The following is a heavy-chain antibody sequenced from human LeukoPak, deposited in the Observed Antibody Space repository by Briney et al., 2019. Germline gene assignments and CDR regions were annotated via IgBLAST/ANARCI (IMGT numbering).Heavy chain of an antibody. CDR2: IRGVDAAAT. Sequence: GGSLRLSCAASGFTFCNYAMSWVRQAPGKGLPWVSAIRGVDAAATYYAESVKGRFTISRDTSKSTLYLQMISLRAEDTAVYYCAKDIPRKAEDDYWGQGTLVTVSS. CDR1: GFTFCNYA. J-gene: IGHJ4*02. V-gene: IGHV3-23*01. D-gene: IGHD2-2*02. CDR3: AKDIPRKAEDDY.